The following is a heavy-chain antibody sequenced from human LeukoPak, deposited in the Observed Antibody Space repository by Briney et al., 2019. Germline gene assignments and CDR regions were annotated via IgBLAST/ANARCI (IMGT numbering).Heavy chain of an antibody. CDR1: GGSISGSTYY. CDR2: INHSGST. D-gene: IGHD6-19*01. V-gene: IGHV4-39*07. CDR3: AGPVSSSGWLADY. Sequence: PSETLSLTCTVSGGSISGSTYYWAWIRQPPGKGLEWIGEINHSGSTNYNPSLKSRVTISVDTSKNQFSLKLSSVTAADTAVYYCAGPVSSSGWLADYWGQGTLVTVSS. J-gene: IGHJ4*02.